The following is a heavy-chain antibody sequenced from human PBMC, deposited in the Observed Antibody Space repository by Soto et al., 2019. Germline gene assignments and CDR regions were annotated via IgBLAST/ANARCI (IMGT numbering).Heavy chain of an antibody. V-gene: IGHV1-18*01. D-gene: IGHD5-18*01. J-gene: IGHJ3*02. CDR1: SYTFTSYG. CDR2: ISAYNGNT. CDR3: ARTAMVTHDAFDI. Sequence: GASVKVSCKASSYTFTSYGMSWVRQAPGQGLEWMGWISAYNGNTNYAQKLQGRVTMTTDTTTSTAYMELRSLRSDDTAVYYCARTAMVTHDAFDIWGQGTMVTVSS.